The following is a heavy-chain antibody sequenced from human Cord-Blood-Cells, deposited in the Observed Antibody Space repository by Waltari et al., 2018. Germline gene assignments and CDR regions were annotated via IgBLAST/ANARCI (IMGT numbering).Heavy chain of an antibody. CDR2: IIPLFGTA. D-gene: IGHD3-3*01. V-gene: IGHV1-69*06. CDR3: ARGRGSITIFGVVINNFDY. CDR1: GGTFSSYA. J-gene: IGHJ4*02. Sequence: QVQLVQSGAEGKKPGSSVKVSCKASGGTFSSYAISWVRQAPGQGLEWMGGIIPLFGTANYAQEFHGRVTITADKSTSTAYMELSSLRSEDTAVYYCARGRGSITIFGVVINNFDYWGQGTLVTVSS.